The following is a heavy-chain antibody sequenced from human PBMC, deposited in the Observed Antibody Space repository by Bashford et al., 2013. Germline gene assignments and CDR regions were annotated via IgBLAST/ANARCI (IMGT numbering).Heavy chain of an antibody. J-gene: IGHJ5*02. D-gene: IGHD1-7*01. CDR3: ARDGYNWNYRFFWGLGNWFDP. CDR2: ISSSSSYI. Sequence: VRQAPGKGLEWVSSISSSSSYIYYADSVKGRFTISRDNAKNSLYLQMNSLRAEDTAVYYCARDGYNWNYRFFWGLGNWFDPGAREPWSPSP. V-gene: IGHV3-21*01.